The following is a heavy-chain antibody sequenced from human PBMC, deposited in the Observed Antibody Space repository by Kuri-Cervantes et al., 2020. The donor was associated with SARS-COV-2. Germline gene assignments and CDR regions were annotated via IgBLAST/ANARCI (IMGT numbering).Heavy chain of an antibody. CDR1: GFTLSTYS. V-gene: IGHV3-21*01. D-gene: IGHD3-16*01. CDR3: ASLLSGGGAHLYYFYMDA. CDR2: ISSSSSQR. J-gene: IGHJ6*03. Sequence: GESLKISCAASGFTLSTYSMTWVRQAPGKGLEWVSSISSSSSQRYYVDSVKGRFTISRDNAKNSLYLQMNSLRAEDTAVYYCASLLSGGGAHLYYFYMDAWGKGTSVTGSS.